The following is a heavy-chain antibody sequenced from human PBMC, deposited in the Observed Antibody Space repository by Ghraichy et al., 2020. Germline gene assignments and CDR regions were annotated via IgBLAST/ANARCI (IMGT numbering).Heavy chain of an antibody. CDR3: AKDGVRARDGYNYFDY. D-gene: IGHD5-24*01. J-gene: IGHJ4*02. CDR1: GFTFSSYA. CDR2: ISGSGGST. V-gene: IGHV3-23*01. Sequence: GGSLRLSCAASGFTFSSYAMSWVRQAPGKGLEWVSAISGSGGSTYYADSVKGRFTISRDNSKNTLYLQMNSLRAEDTAVYYCAKDGVRARDGYNYFDYWGQGTLVTVSS.